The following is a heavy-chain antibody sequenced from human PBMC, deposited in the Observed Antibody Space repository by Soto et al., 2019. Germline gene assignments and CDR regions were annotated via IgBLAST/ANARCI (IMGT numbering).Heavy chain of an antibody. V-gene: IGHV4-39*01. J-gene: IGHJ4*02. Sequence: SETLSLTCTVSGGSISSSSYYWGWIRQPPGKGLEWIGSIYYSGSTYYNPSLKSRVTISVDTSKNQFSLKLSSVTAADTAVHYCARTSYSNYAFDYWGQGTLVTVSS. D-gene: IGHD4-4*01. CDR2: IYYSGST. CDR1: GGSISSSSYY. CDR3: ARTSYSNYAFDY.